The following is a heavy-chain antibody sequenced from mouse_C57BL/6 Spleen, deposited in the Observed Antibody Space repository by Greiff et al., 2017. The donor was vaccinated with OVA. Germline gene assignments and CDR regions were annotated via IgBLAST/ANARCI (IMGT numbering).Heavy chain of an antibody. CDR2: IYPGDGDT. V-gene: IGHV1-82*01. CDR3: ARGPTVPRYFDV. J-gene: IGHJ1*03. D-gene: IGHD5-1*01. CDR1: GYAFSSSW. Sequence: LVESGPELVKPGASVKISCKASGYAFSSSWMNWVKQRPGKGLEWIGRIYPGDGDTNYNGKFKGKATLTADKSSSTAYMQLSSLTSEDSAVYFCARGPTVPRYFDVWGTGTTVTVSS.